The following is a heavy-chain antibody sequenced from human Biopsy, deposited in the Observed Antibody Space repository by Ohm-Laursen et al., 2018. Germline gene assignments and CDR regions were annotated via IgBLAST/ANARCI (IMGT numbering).Heavy chain of an antibody. D-gene: IGHD3-3*01. CDR1: GGSISDSTYH. CDR3: ARQVDFWSGYDDY. V-gene: IGHV4-39*01. J-gene: IGHJ4*02. Sequence: SDTLSLTCTVSGGSISDSTYHWGWIRQSPGKGLEWIGNIYYSGNTDYSPSLKSRVTISVDTSNNQFSLKLRSLTAADAAVYYCARQVDFWSGYDDYWGQGTLVAVSS. CDR2: IYYSGNT.